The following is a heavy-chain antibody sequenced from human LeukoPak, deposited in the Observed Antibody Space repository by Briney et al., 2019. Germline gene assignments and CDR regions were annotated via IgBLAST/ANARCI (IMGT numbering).Heavy chain of an antibody. CDR2: ISSSSSYI. V-gene: IGHV3-21*01. CDR1: GFTFSSYS. J-gene: IGHJ5*02. D-gene: IGHD6-13*01. Sequence: PGGSLRLSCAASGFTFSSYSMNWVRQAPGKGPEWVSSISSSSSYIYYADSVKGRFTISRDNAKNSLYLQMNSLRAEDTAVYYCARARLAAAGKWFDPWGQGTLVTVSS. CDR3: ARARLAAAGKWFDP.